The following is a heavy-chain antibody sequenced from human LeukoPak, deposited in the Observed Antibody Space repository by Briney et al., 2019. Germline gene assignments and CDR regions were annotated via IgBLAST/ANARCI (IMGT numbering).Heavy chain of an antibody. CDR2: ISPNFGTT. D-gene: IGHD4-17*01. V-gene: IGHV1-69*05. Sequence: SVKLSCKASGGTFSSYANSWVRQAPGQGLEWMGRISPNFGTTNYAQKFQSRVTTTTDESTSTAYMELTSLRSDDTAVYYRARTPPATVTTYPYSYSYYMDVWGKGTTVTASS. CDR3: ARTPPATVTTYPYSYSYYMDV. CDR1: GGTFSSYA. J-gene: IGHJ6*03.